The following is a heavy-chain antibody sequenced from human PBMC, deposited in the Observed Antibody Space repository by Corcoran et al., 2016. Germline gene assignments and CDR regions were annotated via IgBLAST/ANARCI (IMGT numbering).Heavy chain of an antibody. CDR1: GFTSSNYA. J-gene: IGHJ4*02. D-gene: IGHD6-19*01. CDR3: VRRNGIAVAGTAHDY. V-gene: IGHV3-23*01. Sequence: EVRLLESGGGSVPPGGSLRLSCAASGFTSSNYAMSWVRQVPGKGLEWVSAISGSSGSTYYTDSVKGRFTISRDNSKNTLYLQMNSLRAEDTAVYYCVRRNGIAVAGTAHDYWGQGTLVTVSS. CDR2: ISGSSGST.